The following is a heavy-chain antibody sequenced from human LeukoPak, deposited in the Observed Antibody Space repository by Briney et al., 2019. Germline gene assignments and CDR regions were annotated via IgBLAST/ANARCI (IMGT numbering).Heavy chain of an antibody. Sequence: GGSLRLSCAASGFTFDDYGMSWVRQAPGKGLVWVSRTNGDGSSTTYADSVKGRLTISRDNAKNTLYLQMNSLRAEDTAVYYCARGKQDFDNWGQGTAVTVSS. V-gene: IGHV3-74*01. CDR1: GFTFDDYG. CDR3: ARGKQDFDN. J-gene: IGHJ4*02. D-gene: IGHD6-13*01. CDR2: TNGDGSST.